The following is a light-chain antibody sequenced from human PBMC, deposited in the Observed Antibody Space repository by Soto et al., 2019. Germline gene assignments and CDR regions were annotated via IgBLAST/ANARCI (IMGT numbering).Light chain of an antibody. CDR3: QHYNNQPLT. CDR1: QSVSSD. V-gene: IGKV3-15*01. CDR2: GAS. Sequence: EIVMTQSPATLSVSPGERVTLSCRASQSVSSDLAWYQHKPGQAPRLLIYGASTRATGIPVRFSGSGSGTDFTLTISSLQSEDFAVYYCQHYNNQPLTFGGGTKVEIK. J-gene: IGKJ4*01.